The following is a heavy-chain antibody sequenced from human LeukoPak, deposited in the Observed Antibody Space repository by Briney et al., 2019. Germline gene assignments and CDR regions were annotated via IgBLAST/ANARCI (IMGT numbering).Heavy chain of an antibody. CDR1: GYTFTTYD. Sequence: ASVKVSCKASGYTFTTYDINWVRQATGQGLEWMGWMNPNSGNTGYTQKFQGRVTMTRNTSISTAYMELSSLRSEDTAVYYCAREGEPYYFDYWGQGTLVTVSS. CDR3: AREGEPYYFDY. CDR2: MNPNSGNT. D-gene: IGHD1-14*01. V-gene: IGHV1-8*01. J-gene: IGHJ4*02.